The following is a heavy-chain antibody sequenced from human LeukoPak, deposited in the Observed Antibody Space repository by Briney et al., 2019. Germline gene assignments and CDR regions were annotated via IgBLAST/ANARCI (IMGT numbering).Heavy chain of an antibody. CDR2: INAGNGNT. D-gene: IGHD4-17*01. Sequence: GASVKVSCKASGYTFTNYAIHWVRQAPGQRLEWMGWINAGNGNTKYSQKFQGRVTITRDTSASTAYMELSSLRSEDTTVYYCAREATVTYYFDYWGQGTLDTVSS. CDR3: AREATVTYYFDY. CDR1: GYTFTNYA. V-gene: IGHV1-3*01. J-gene: IGHJ4*02.